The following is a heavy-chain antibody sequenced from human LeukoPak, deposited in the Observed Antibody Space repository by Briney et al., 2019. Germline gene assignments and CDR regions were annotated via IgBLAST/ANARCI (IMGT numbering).Heavy chain of an antibody. Sequence: GGSLRLSCAASGFTFSSYGMHWVRQAPGKGLEWVAFIRYDGSNKYYADSVKGRFTISRDNSKNTLYLQMNSLRAEGTAVYYCAKGVEDSGIYYYYYMDVWGKGTTVTVSS. CDR3: AKGVEDSGIYYYYYMDV. D-gene: IGHD2-15*01. J-gene: IGHJ6*03. CDR1: GFTFSSYG. CDR2: IRYDGSNK. V-gene: IGHV3-30*02.